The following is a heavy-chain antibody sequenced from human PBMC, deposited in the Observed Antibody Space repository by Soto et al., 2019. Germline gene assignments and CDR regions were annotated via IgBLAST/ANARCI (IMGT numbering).Heavy chain of an antibody. CDR3: ARGRYSSGWYARGFDY. D-gene: IGHD6-19*01. V-gene: IGHV4-34*01. CDR2: INHSGST. CDR1: GGSFSGYY. Sequence: ATLSLTCAVYGGSFSGYYWSWIRQPPGKGLEWIGEINHSGSTNYNPSLKSRVTISVDTSKNQFSLKLRSVTAADTAVYYCARGRYSSGWYARGFDYWGQGTLVTVSS. J-gene: IGHJ4*02.